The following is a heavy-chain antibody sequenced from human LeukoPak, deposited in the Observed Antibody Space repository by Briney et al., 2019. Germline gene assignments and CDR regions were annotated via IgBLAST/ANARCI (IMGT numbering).Heavy chain of an antibody. Sequence: GSLRLSCAASGFTVSSNYMSWIRQPPGKGLEYIGYIYDSEGTYYNPSLKSRVTISVDTSKNQFSLKLSSVTAADTAVYYCARGGMIVVVKRFDPWGQGTLVTVSS. CDR2: IYDSEGT. V-gene: IGHV4-59*02. CDR3: ARGGMIVVVKRFDP. J-gene: IGHJ5*02. D-gene: IGHD3-22*01. CDR1: GFTVSSNY.